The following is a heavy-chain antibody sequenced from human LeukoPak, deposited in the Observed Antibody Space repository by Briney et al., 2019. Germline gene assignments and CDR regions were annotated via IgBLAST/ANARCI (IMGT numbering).Heavy chain of an antibody. CDR3: ARDIPGYSYGSAFDI. CDR2: IYYSGST. CDR1: GGSISSYY. D-gene: IGHD5-18*01. V-gene: IGHV4-59*01. Sequence: SETLCLTCTVSGGSISSYYWSWIRQPPGKGLEWIGYIYYSGSTNYNPSLKSRVTISVDTSKNQFSLKLSSVTAADTAVYYCARDIPGYSYGSAFDIWGQGTMVTVSS. J-gene: IGHJ3*02.